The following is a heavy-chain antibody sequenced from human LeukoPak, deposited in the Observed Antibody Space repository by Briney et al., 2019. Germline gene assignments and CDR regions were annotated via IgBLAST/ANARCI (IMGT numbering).Heavy chain of an antibody. J-gene: IGHJ4*02. Sequence: PSETLSLTCTVSGGSISRYYWSWIRQPPGSGLEWIGYIYYTGRADYNPSLKSRVSMSVDTSKNQFSLRVNSMTAADTAVYYCARGYSGSSYYFDVWGQGTLVTVSS. CDR1: GGSISRYY. CDR3: ARGYSGSSYYFDV. D-gene: IGHD5-12*01. CDR2: IYYTGRA. V-gene: IGHV4-59*01.